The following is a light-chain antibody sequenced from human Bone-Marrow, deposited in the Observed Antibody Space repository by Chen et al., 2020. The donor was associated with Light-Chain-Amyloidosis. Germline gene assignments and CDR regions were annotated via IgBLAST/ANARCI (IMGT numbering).Light chain of an antibody. J-gene: IGLJ3*02. CDR1: NIASTS. Sequence: SYVLPQPSPLSVAPGQRATMPCGGNNIASTSVHWYQQTPGQAPLLVVYDDSDRPSGIPERLSGSNSGNTATLTISRVEAGDEADYYCQVWDRSSDRPVFGGGTKLTVL. CDR2: DDS. V-gene: IGLV3-21*02. CDR3: QVWDRSSDRPV.